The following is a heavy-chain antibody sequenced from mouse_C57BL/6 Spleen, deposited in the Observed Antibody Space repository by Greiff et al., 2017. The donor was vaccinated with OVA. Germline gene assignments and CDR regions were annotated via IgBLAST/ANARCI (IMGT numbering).Heavy chain of an antibody. CDR1: GYTFTSYG. J-gene: IGHJ1*03. CDR3: ARYYYGSSYGWYFDV. Sequence: VHLVESGAELARPGASVKLSCKASGYTFTSYGISWVKQRTGQGLEWIGEIYPRSGNTYYNEKFKGKATLTADKSSSTAYMELRSLTSEDSAVYFCARYYYGSSYGWYFDVWGTGTTVTVSS. CDR2: IYPRSGNT. V-gene: IGHV1-81*01. D-gene: IGHD1-1*01.